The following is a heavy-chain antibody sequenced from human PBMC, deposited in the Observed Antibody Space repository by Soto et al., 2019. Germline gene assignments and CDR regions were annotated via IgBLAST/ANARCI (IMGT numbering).Heavy chain of an antibody. D-gene: IGHD3-10*01. CDR3: AKDLLAYYYAYMDY. CDR2: ISGSGGST. V-gene: IGHV3-23*01. Sequence: EVQLLESGGGLVQPGGSLRLSCAASGFTFSSYAMSWVRQAPGKGLEWVSAISGSGGSTYYADSVKGRFTISRNNSKNTLYLQMNSLRAEDTAVYYCAKDLLAYYYAYMDYWGQGTLVTVSS. CDR1: GFTFSSYA. J-gene: IGHJ4*02.